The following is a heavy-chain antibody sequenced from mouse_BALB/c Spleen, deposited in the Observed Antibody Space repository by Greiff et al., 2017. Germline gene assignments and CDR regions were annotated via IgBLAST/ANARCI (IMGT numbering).Heavy chain of an antibody. CDR2: ISYSGST. CDR1: GDSITSGY. J-gene: IGHJ3*01. Sequence: EVKLMESGPSLVKPSQTLSLTCSVTGDSITSGYWNWIRKFPGNELEYMGYISYSGSTYYNPSLKSRISITRDTSKNQYYLQLNSVTTEDTATYYCARRGSMGFAYWGQGTLVTVSA. D-gene: IGHD1-1*02. V-gene: IGHV3-8*02. CDR3: ARRGSMGFAY.